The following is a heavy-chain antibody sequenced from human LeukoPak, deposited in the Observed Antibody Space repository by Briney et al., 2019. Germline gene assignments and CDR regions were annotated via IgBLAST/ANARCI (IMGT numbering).Heavy chain of an antibody. D-gene: IGHD1-7*01. Sequence: GGSLKLSCAASGFTFTNAWMSWVRQAPGKGLEWVGRIKNKGEGETTDYAAPVKGRFTISRDDSENTLFLQMHSLETEDTALYYCVWNSEHYFDFWGQGSLVTVSS. J-gene: IGHJ4*02. CDR1: GFTFTNAW. CDR2: IKNKGEGETT. V-gene: IGHV3-15*01. CDR3: VWNSEHYFDF.